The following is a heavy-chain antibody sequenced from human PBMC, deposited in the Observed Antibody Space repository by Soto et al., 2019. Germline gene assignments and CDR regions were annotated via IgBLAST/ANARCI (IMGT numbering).Heavy chain of an antibody. CDR2: ISFEGSKK. Sequence: QVQLVESGGGVVQPGRSLRLSCAASGFTFSGYGMHWVRQAPGKGLEWVAVISFEGSKKYYANSVEGRFNISRDNSKNTLFLQMNSLRAEDTAVYYCAKGGSSSARYFDTWGQGTLVTVSS. CDR1: GFTFSGYG. D-gene: IGHD6-6*01. CDR3: AKGGSSSARYFDT. J-gene: IGHJ5*02. V-gene: IGHV3-30*18.